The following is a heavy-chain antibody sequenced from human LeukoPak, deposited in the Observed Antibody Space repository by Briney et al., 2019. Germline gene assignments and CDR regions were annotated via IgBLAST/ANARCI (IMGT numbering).Heavy chain of an antibody. Sequence: WXRXXXXQXXXXXXGIIPSFGRANYAQKVQGRVTITGDEYKRTAYIELNSLRSEDTAVYYCARGYSGYLPNYYMDVWGKGTTVTVSS. D-gene: IGHD5-12*01. J-gene: IGHJ6*03. V-gene: IGHV1-69*01. CDR3: ARGYSGYLPNYYMDV. CDR2: IIPSFGRA.